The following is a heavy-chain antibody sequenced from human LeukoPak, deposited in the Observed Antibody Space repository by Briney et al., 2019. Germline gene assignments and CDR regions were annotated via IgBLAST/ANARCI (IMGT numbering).Heavy chain of an antibody. D-gene: IGHD3-22*01. CDR1: GFTFGAYT. CDR3: ARDFFHSSDSRPFDY. CDR2: IFSRSESI. Sequence: PGGSLRLSCAASGFTFGAYTINWVRQAPGKGLEWVSCIFSRSESILYADSVKGRFTISRDNAKNSLYLQMDSLRVEGTAVYYCARDFFHSSDSRPFDYWGQGTLVTVSS. V-gene: IGHV3-21*01. J-gene: IGHJ4*02.